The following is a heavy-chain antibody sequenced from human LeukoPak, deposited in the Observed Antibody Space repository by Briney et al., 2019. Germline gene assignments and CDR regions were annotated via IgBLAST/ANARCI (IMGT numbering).Heavy chain of an antibody. V-gene: IGHV4-34*01. D-gene: IGHD4-17*01. CDR2: IHHDGRT. CDR3: AREPEPQDYGDTANAYDL. CDR1: GRSLGVHY. Sequence: SETLSLTCTVYGRSLGVHYWSWIRQSRGRGLEWIGDIHHDGRTKYSPSLRSRVTIVLDTSKREFSLRLTRVTAADTAMYFCAREPEPQDYGDTANAYDLWGQGTMAIVSS. J-gene: IGHJ3*01.